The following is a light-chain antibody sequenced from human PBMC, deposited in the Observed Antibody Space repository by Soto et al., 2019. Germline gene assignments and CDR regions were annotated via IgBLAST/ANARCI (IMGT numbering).Light chain of an antibody. Sequence: DIQMTQSPSSLSASVRDRVTITCRASQSISNYLNWYQQKPGKGPELLIYAASSLQSGVPSRFSGSGSGTDFTLTISNLQPEDFATYFCQQSYSSPWTFGQGTKVEIK. CDR3: QQSYSSPWT. CDR1: QSISNY. J-gene: IGKJ1*01. V-gene: IGKV1-39*01. CDR2: AAS.